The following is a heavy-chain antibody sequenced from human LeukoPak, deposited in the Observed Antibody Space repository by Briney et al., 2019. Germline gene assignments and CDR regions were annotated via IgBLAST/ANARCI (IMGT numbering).Heavy chain of an antibody. CDR3: TRDLLIAVAGIRDWYFDL. CDR1: GFTFRSYT. CDR2: IRSKAYGGTT. D-gene: IGHD6-19*01. Sequence: GGSLRLSCAASGFTFRSYTMNWVRRAPGKGLEWVGFIRSKAYGGTTEYAASVKGRFTISRDDSKSIAYLQMNSLKTEDTAVYYCTRDLLIAVAGIRDWYFDLWGRGTLVTVSS. V-gene: IGHV3-49*04. J-gene: IGHJ2*01.